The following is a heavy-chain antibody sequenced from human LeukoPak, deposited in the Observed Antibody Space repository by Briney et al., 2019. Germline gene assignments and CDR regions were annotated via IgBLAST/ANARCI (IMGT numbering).Heavy chain of an antibody. V-gene: IGHV4-59*01. CDR3: AREGTAGTNLNWFDR. Sequence: SETLSLTCTVSAGSISSYYWSWIRQPPGKGLEWFGYISYSGSTNFNPSLKSRVTISVDTSKNQYSLKLSSVTAADTAVYYCAREGTAGTNLNWFDRWGQGTLVTVSS. CDR1: AGSISSYY. CDR2: ISYSGST. J-gene: IGHJ5*02. D-gene: IGHD1-1*01.